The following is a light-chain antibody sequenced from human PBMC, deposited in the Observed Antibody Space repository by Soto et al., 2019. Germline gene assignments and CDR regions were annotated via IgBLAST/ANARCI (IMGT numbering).Light chain of an antibody. CDR2: DNN. CDR1: NSNIGDNY. Sequence: QSVLTQPPSMSAAPGQKVTIYCSGTNSNIGDNYVSWYQQLPGTAPKLLIYDNNKRPSGIPDRFSGSKSGTSATLGITGLQTGDEAEYYCGTWDSSLSAGVFGGGTKLTVL. V-gene: IGLV1-51*01. J-gene: IGLJ2*01. CDR3: GTWDSSLSAGV.